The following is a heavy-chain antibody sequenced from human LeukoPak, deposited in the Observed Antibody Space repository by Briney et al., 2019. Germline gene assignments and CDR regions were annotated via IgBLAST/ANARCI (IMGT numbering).Heavy chain of an antibody. D-gene: IGHD6-6*01. CDR2: INPNSGGT. V-gene: IGHV1-2*02. CDR3: ARGTKAARPGYYYYYYMDV. Sequence: ASVKVSCKASGYTFTGYYMHWVRQAPGQGLEWMGWINPNSGGTNYAQKFQGRVTMTRDTSISTAYMELSRLRSDDTAVYYCARGTKAARPGYYYYYYMDVWGKGTTVTVSS. CDR1: GYTFTGYY. J-gene: IGHJ6*03.